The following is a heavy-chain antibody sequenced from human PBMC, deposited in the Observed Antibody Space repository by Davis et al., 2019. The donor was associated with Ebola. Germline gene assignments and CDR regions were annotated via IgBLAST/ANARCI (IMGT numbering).Heavy chain of an antibody. J-gene: IGHJ4*02. CDR3: ARARGYSGYGIFDY. Sequence: GESLKISCAASRFTFSSFGMHWVRQAPGKGLEWVAFISYDGSNKYYADSVKGRFTISRDNAKNSLYLQMNSLRAEDTALYYCARARGYSGYGIFDYWGQGTLVTVSS. D-gene: IGHD5-12*01. V-gene: IGHV3-30*03. CDR2: ISYDGSNK. CDR1: RFTFSSFG.